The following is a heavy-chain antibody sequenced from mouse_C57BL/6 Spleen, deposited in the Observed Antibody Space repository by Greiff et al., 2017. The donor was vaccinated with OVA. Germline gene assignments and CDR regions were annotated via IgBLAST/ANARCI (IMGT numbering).Heavy chain of an antibody. V-gene: IGHV1-82*01. CDR2: IYPGDGDT. J-gene: IGHJ1*03. CDR3: ARTTINPTGYFDV. D-gene: IGHD2-12*01. CDR1: GYAFSSSW. Sequence: VQLQQSGPELVKPGASVKISCKASGYAFSSSWMNWVKQRPGKGLEWIGRIYPGDGDTNYNGKFKGKATLTADKSSSTAYMQLSSLTSEDSAVYFCARTTINPTGYFDVWGTGTTVTVSS.